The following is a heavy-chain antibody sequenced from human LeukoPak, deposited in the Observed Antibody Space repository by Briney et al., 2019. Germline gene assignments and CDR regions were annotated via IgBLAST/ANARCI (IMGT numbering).Heavy chain of an antibody. Sequence: ASVKVSCKASGYTFTSYDINWVRQATGQGLEWMGWMNPNSGNTGYAQKFQGRVTMTRNTSISTAYMELSSLRSEDTAVYYCARGMVRGAYYYYYYGMDVWGQGTLVTVSS. CDR3: ARGMVRGAYYYYYYGMDV. CDR2: MNPNSGNT. D-gene: IGHD3-10*01. CDR1: GYTFTSYD. J-gene: IGHJ6*02. V-gene: IGHV1-8*01.